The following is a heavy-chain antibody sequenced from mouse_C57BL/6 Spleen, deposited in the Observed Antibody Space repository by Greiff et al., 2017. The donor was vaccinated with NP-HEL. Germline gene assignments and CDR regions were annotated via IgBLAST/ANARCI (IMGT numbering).Heavy chain of an antibody. CDR3: ARSWYYYGSSYDAMDY. J-gene: IGHJ4*01. V-gene: IGHV1-43*01. Sequence: VQLKQSGPELVKPGASVKISCKASGYSFTGYYMHWVKQSSEKSLEWIGEINPSTGGTSYNQKFKGKATLTVDKSSSTAYMQLKSLTSEDSAVYYCARSWYYYGSSYDAMDYWGQGTSVTVSS. D-gene: IGHD1-1*01. CDR2: INPSTGGT. CDR1: GYSFTGYY.